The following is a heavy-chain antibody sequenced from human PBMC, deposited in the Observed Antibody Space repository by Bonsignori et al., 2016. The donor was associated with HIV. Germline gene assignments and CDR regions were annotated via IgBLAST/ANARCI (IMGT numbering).Heavy chain of an antibody. D-gene: IGHD3-3*01. Sequence: ASVKVSCKASGYTFTSYGISWVRQAPGQGLEWMGWISAYNGNTNYAQKLQGRVTMTTDTSTSTAYMELRSLRSDDTAVYYCARVGFFFPNYDFWSGYYTIPGFDYWGQGTLVTVSS. V-gene: IGHV1-18*01. CDR3: ARVGFFFPNYDFWSGYYTIPGFDY. CDR1: GYTFTSYG. CDR2: ISAYNGNT. J-gene: IGHJ4*02.